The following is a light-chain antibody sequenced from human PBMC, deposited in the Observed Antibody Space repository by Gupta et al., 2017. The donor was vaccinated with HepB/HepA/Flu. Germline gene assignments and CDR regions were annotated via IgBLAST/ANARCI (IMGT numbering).Light chain of an antibody. V-gene: IGKV2-28*01. Sequence: DIVMTQSPLSLPVTPGEPASISCRSSQSLLHSNGYSYLDWYLQKPGQSPQLLIYLGSNRASGGPDKVRGRGSGTDFTPKNSTGEAGDVGVYYCRQALQIPFTFGPGTTVDIK. CDR1: QSLLHSNGYSY. J-gene: IGKJ3*01. CDR3: RQALQIPFT. CDR2: LGS.